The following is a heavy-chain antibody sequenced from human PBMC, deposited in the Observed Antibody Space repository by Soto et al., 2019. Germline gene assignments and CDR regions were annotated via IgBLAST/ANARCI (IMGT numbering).Heavy chain of an antibody. CDR2: ISSSGGTT. D-gene: IGHD1-26*01. J-gene: IGHJ4*02. V-gene: IGHV3-23*01. CDR3: ARRGAYFFDF. CDR1: GFTFSGYD. Sequence: GGSLRLSCAASGFTFSGYDMTWVRQAPGQGLEYISGISSSGGTTYYPDSMRGRFTISRDNSKNIVYLQVNILRAEDTAVYYCARRGAYFFDFWGQGTLVTVSS.